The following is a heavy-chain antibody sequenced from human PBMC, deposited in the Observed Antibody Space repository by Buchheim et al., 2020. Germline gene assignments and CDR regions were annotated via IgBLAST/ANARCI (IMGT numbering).Heavy chain of an antibody. D-gene: IGHD6-6*01. CDR2: IYYDGSNE. V-gene: IGHV3-33*01. CDR1: GFTFSDYG. Sequence: QVQLVESGGGVVQPGRSVRLSCVASGFTFSDYGMHWVRQAPGQGLEWVAVIYYDGSNEYYADSVRGRFIISRASSTNTLYLQMNSLRAEDTAVYYCVRDSREYTTSWKFYFYGMGVWGQGTT. CDR3: VRDSREYTTSWKFYFYGMGV. J-gene: IGHJ6*02.